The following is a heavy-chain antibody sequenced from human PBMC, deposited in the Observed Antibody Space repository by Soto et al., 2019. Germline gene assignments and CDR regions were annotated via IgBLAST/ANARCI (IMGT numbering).Heavy chain of an antibody. CDR3: AGRNGFYSGIDY. V-gene: IGHV4-34*01. Sequence: SENQSVTCVVYGGSFSDYYWSWFRQTPGKGLEWIGEIDPFGITNSNPSLKSRVAISADTSQSQLSLKLTSVTAADAAVFYCAGRNGFYSGIDYWGQGTLVAVSS. CDR2: IDPFGIT. J-gene: IGHJ4*02. CDR1: GGSFSDYY. D-gene: IGHD3-22*01.